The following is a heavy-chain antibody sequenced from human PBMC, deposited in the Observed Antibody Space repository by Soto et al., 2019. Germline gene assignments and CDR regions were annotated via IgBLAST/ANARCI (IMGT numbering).Heavy chain of an antibody. J-gene: IGHJ4*02. CDR3: ARDQAPYSNGWYD. CDR2: INTKNGNT. CDR1: GYTFTSYG. Sequence: QIYLVQSGAEVKKPGASVKVSCKASGYTFTSYGIIWVRQAPGQGLEWMGWINTKNGNTHYAQKLQGRVTMTTDTSTTTASLELRSLRPDDTAVYFCARDQAPYSNGWYDWGQGTLVTVYS. V-gene: IGHV1-18*01. D-gene: IGHD6-19*01.